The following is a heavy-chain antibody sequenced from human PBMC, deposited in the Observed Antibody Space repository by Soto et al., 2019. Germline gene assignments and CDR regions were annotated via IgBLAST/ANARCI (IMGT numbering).Heavy chain of an antibody. J-gene: IGHJ4*02. CDR1: GGTFSSYA. CDR3: ARLQLVRGQDYFDY. Sequence: SVKVSCKASGGTFSSYAISWVRQAPGQGLEWMGGIIPIFGTANYAQKFQGRVTITADESTSTAYMELSSLRSEDTAVYYCARLQLVRGQDYFDYWGQGTLVTVSS. D-gene: IGHD2-15*01. CDR2: IIPIFGTA. V-gene: IGHV1-69*13.